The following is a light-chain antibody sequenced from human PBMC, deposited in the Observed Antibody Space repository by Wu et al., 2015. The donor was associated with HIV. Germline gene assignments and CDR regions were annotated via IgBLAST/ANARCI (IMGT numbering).Light chain of an antibody. Sequence: DIQMTQSPSTLSASVGDRVTITCRASQSISSWLAWYQQKPGKAPKLLIYKASSLESGVPSRFSGSGSETEFTLTISSLQAEDFATYYCQQYNSYSPYSFGQGTKLEIK. CDR2: KAS. V-gene: IGKV1-5*03. J-gene: IGKJ2*03. CDR1: QSISSW. CDR3: QQYNSYSPYS.